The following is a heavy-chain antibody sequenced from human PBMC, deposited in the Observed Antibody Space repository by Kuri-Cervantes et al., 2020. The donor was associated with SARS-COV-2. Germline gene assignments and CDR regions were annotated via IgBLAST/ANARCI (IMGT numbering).Heavy chain of an antibody. CDR2: IYSGGST. CDR3: ARERAVLSVPAAIFEGGPDWLDP. Sequence: GESLKISCAASEFTVSSNYMSWVRQAPGKGLEWVSVIYSGGSTYYADSVKGRFTISRDNAKNSLYLQMNSLRAEDTAVYYCARERAVLSVPAAIFEGGPDWLDPWGQGTLVTVS. D-gene: IGHD2-2*02. CDR1: EFTVSSNY. J-gene: IGHJ5*02. V-gene: IGHV3-53*01.